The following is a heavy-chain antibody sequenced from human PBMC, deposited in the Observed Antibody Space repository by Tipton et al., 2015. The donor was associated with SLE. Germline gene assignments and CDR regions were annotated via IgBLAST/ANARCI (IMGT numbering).Heavy chain of an antibody. CDR3: ARGMLTWRGAIVGVDV. J-gene: IGHJ6*02. CDR1: GGSMRSDNFY. CDR2: IYYSGST. V-gene: IGHV4-39*07. D-gene: IGHD2-8*01. Sequence: TLSLTCTVSGGSMRSDNFYWGWIRQPPGKGLEWLGSIYYSGSTYYNPSLNSRVALSVGTSKNQFSLKLYSMTAADTAVYYCARGMLTWRGAIVGVDVWGQGTTVTVSS.